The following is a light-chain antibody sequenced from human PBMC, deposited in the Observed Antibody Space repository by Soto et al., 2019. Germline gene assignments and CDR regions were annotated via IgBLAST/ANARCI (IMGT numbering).Light chain of an antibody. Sequence: QSALTQPASVSGSPGQSITISCTGTSSDVGAYNYVSWYQQHPGKAPKLMIFEVSDRPSGVSYRFSGSKSSNTASLTISWLQAEDEADYYCSSYTSSNTLVFGGGTKLTVL. CDR1: SSDVGAYNY. CDR2: EVS. J-gene: IGLJ2*01. V-gene: IGLV2-14*01. CDR3: SSYTSSNTLV.